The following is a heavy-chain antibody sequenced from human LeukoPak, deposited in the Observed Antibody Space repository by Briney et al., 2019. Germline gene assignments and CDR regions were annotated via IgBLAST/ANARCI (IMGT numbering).Heavy chain of an antibody. CDR3: ARDMIRGVVNN. J-gene: IGHJ4*02. CDR2: ISSSGSYI. D-gene: IGHD3-10*01. V-gene: IGHV3-21*01. CDR1: RFTSSSYS. Sequence: PGGSLRLSCAASRFTSSSYSMNWVRQAPGKGLEWVSSISSSGSYIYYADSVKGRFTISRDNAKNSLYLQMNSLRAEDTAVYYCARDMIRGVVNNWGRGALVTVSS.